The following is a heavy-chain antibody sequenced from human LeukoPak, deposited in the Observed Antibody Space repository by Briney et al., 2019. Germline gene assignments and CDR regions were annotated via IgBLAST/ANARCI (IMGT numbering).Heavy chain of an antibody. V-gene: IGHV3-7*01. Sequence: GGSLRLSCAASGFTFSSYSMNWVRQAPGMGLEWVANIETDGDEKNYVDSVKGRFTISRDNARNSLYLQMSSLRVEDTAVYYCARYIPSGFYTPDYWGRGTLVTVSS. J-gene: IGHJ4*02. CDR1: GFTFSSYS. CDR3: ARYIPSGFYTPDY. D-gene: IGHD5-12*01. CDR2: IETDGDEK.